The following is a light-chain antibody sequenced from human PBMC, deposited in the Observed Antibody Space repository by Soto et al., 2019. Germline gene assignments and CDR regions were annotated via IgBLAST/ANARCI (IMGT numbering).Light chain of an antibody. Sequence: QSVLTQASSVSGSPGQSITISCTGPSSDVGGYDYVSWYQHHPGKAPKLMIYDVSNRPSGVSNRFSGSKSGNTASLTISGLQAEDEADYYCSSYTSTTSGVVFGGGTKVTVL. CDR2: DVS. V-gene: IGLV2-14*03. CDR3: SSYTSTTSGVV. CDR1: SSDVGGYDY. J-gene: IGLJ2*01.